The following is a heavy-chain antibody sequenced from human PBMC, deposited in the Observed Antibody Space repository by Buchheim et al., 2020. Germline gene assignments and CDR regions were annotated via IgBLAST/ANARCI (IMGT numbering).Heavy chain of an antibody. D-gene: IGHD3-16*01. J-gene: IGHJ6*02. CDR2: IYTSGST. CDR1: GGSISSGSYY. V-gene: IGHV4-61*02. CDR3: ASENDPRSYYYYGMDV. Sequence: QVQLQESGPGLVKPSQTLSLTCTVSGGSISSGSYYWSWIRQPAGKGLEWIGRIYTSGSTNYNPSLKSRVTISVDTSKNQFSLKLSSVTAADTAVYYCASENDPRSYYYYGMDVWGQGTT.